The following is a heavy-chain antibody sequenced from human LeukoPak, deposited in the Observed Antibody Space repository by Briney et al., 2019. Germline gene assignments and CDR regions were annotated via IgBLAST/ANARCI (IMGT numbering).Heavy chain of an antibody. J-gene: IGHJ5*02. V-gene: IGHV3-30*04. CDR3: ARDPSFSRGFNFVLSS. CDR1: GFTFDTYS. D-gene: IGHD5-12*01. CDR2: ISHDGRTK. Sequence: GGSLRLSCAASGFTFDTYSFHWVRQAPGKGLEWVALISHDGRTKVYADAVKGRFTISRDDSKNTLPLQMSSLRPEDTSTYYCARDPSFSRGFNFVLSSWGQGTLVSVSS.